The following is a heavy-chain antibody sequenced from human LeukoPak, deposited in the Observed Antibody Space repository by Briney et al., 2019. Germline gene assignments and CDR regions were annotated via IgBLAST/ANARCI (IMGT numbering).Heavy chain of an antibody. D-gene: IGHD4-17*01. CDR3: TTYDYGDYAFLI. CDR1: GFTVSSNY. CDR2: IYSGGST. J-gene: IGHJ3*02. V-gene: IGHV3-53*01. Sequence: AGGSLRLSCAASGFTVSSNYMSWVRQAPGKGLEWVSVIYSGGSTYYADSVKGRFTISRDNARNSLYLQMNNLRAEDTAVYYCTTYDYGDYAFLIWGQGTMVTVSS.